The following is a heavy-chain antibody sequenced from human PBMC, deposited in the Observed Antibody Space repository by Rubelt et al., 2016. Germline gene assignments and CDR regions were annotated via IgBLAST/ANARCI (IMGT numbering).Heavy chain of an antibody. Sequence: QVQLVQSGAEVKKPGASVKVSCKASGYTFTSYDINWVRQATGQGLEWMGWMNPNSGNTGYAQKFQGRVTMTRNTSISTAYMGLSSLRSEGTAVYYWAREQQLVGGWFDPWGQGTLVTVSS. D-gene: IGHD6-13*01. CDR2: MNPNSGNT. CDR1: GYTFTSYD. V-gene: IGHV1-8*01. J-gene: IGHJ5*02. CDR3: AREQQLVGGWFDP.